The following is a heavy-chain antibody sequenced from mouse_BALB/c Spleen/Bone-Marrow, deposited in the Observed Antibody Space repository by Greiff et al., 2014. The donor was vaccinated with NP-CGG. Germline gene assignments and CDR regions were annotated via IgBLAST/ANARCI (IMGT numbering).Heavy chain of an antibody. J-gene: IGHJ2*01. V-gene: IGHV1S81*02. CDR1: GYTFTSYW. Sequence: VQLQQSGAELVKPGASVKLSCKASGYTFTSYWMHWVKQRPGQGLEWIGEINPSNGRTNYNEKFKSKATLTVDKSSSTAYMQLGSLTSEDSSVYYCARRTTTVVATDYGGKDTPLTVPS. CDR2: INPSNGRT. D-gene: IGHD1-1*01. CDR3: ARRTTTVVATDY.